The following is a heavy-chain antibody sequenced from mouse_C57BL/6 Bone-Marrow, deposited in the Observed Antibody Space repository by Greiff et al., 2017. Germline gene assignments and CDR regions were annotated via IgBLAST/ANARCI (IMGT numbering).Heavy chain of an antibody. CDR2: ISNLAYSI. Sequence: EVQLVESGGGLVQPGGSLKLSCAASGFTFSDYGMAWVRQAPRKGPEWVAFISNLAYSIYYADTVTGRFTISRENAKNTLYLEMSSLRSEDTAMYYCARHNLPHAMDYWGQGTSVTVSS. J-gene: IGHJ4*01. V-gene: IGHV5-15*01. CDR1: GFTFSDYG. CDR3: ARHNLPHAMDY.